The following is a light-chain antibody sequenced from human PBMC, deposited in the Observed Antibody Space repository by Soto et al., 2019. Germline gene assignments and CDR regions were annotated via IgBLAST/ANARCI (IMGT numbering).Light chain of an antibody. Sequence: EVVMRQSPATLSVSLGEGATLSCRASQVIGDTLAWYQHKPGQTPSLLIYDSSTTATGVPTRFSRRRSGAQFTLPINSLQSDDFAVYYCQPSKSWPLTFGGGTKV. CDR3: QPSKSWPLT. CDR2: DSS. V-gene: IGKV3-15*01. J-gene: IGKJ4*01. CDR1: QVIGDT.